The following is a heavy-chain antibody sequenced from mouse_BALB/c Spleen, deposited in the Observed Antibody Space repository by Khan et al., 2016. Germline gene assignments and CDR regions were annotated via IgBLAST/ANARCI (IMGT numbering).Heavy chain of an antibody. CDR1: GYSITSDYA. J-gene: IGHJ3*01. CDR3: ARDYYGSSFFDY. CDR2: INYSGGT. V-gene: IGHV3-2*02. D-gene: IGHD1-1*01. Sequence: VQLKESGPGLVKPSQSLSLTCTVTGYSITSDYAWNWIRQFPGDKLEWMAYINYSGGTSYNPSLKSRISITRDTSKNQFFLQLNSVTAEDTDTYYWARDYYGSSFFDYWGQGTLVTVSA.